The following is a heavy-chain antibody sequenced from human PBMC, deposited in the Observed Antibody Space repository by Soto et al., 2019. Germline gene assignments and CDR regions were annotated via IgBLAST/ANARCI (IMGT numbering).Heavy chain of an antibody. Sequence: QVQVQESGPGLVKPSQTLSLKCSVSGGSIGSRDCYWSWIRQHPEKGLEWIGSIYYNGNTDYNPSLRGRPTMSLDTSMNEFSLKLTSVTAADTAVYYCARDKGGAALKGSGMDVWGQGTTVTVS. CDR2: IYYNGNT. J-gene: IGHJ6*02. V-gene: IGHV4-31*02. CDR3: ARDKGGAALKGSGMDV. D-gene: IGHD3-10*01. CDR1: GGSIGSRDCY.